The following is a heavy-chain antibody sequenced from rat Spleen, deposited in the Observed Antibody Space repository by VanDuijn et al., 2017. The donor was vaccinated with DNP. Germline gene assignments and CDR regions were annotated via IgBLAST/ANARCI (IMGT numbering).Heavy chain of an antibody. CDR2: ISYDGSST. CDR3: VRPLGYSSYGFAY. Sequence: EVQLVESGGGLVQPGRSLKLSCAASGFTFSNYGMAWVRQAPKKGLEWVATISYDGSSTYYRDSVKGRFTISRDNAKDTLYLQRDSLRSEDTATYYCVRPLGYSSYGFAYWGQGTLVTVSS. CDR1: GFTFSNYG. D-gene: IGHD1-2*01. V-gene: IGHV5-29*01. J-gene: IGHJ3*01.